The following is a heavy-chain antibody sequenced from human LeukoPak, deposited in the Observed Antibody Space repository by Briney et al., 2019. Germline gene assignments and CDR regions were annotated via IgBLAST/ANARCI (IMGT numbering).Heavy chain of an antibody. V-gene: IGHV3-48*01. Sequence: GGSLRLSCAASGFTFSTYSMNWVRQAPGKGLDRVSYISSGSTTIYYADSVKGRFTISRDNAKNSLYLQMNSLRAEDTAVYYCAGGESEYSSSGDFAYWGQGTLVTVSS. J-gene: IGHJ4*02. CDR1: GFTFSTYS. CDR2: ISSGSTTI. CDR3: AGGESEYSSSGDFAY. D-gene: IGHD6-6*01.